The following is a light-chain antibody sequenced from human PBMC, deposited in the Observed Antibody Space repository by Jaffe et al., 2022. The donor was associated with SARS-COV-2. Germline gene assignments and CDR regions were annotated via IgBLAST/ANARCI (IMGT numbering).Light chain of an antibody. CDR2: NNN. J-gene: IGLJ1*01. Sequence: QSVLTQPPSASGTPGQTVTISCSGSSSNIGSNTVNWYQQLPGAAPKLLIYNNNQRPSGVPDRFSGSKSGTSASLAISGLQSEDEADYYCAAWDDSLNGYVFGTGTEVTVL. V-gene: IGLV1-44*01. CDR3: AAWDDSLNGYV. CDR1: SSNIGSNT.